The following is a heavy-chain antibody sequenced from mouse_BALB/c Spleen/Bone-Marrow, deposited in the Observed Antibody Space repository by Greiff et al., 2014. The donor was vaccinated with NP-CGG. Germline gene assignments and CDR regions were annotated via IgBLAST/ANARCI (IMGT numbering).Heavy chain of an antibody. D-gene: IGHD2-4*01. CDR1: GYTFTSYY. J-gene: IGHJ3*01. CDR3: ARDDYGY. CDR2: IYPGDGST. Sequence: QVQLQQPGPELVKPGASVKMSCKASGYTFTSYYIHWVKQRPGQGLEWIGWIYPGDGSTKYNEKFKGKTTLTADKSSSTAYMLLSSLTSEDSAIYFCARDDYGYWGQGTLVTVSA. V-gene: IGHV1S56*01.